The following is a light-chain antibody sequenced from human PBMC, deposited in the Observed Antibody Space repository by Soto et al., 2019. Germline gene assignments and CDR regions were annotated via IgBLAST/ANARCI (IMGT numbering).Light chain of an antibody. Sequence: DISMPRSPSSLSASVGDRVTITCQASQTSSNYLNWYQQKTGKAPKLLIYAASNLETGVPSRFSGSGSGTDFTLTSRGLQPEDSATYYCQQSDSTLTFGQGTRPEI. CDR3: QQSDSTLT. CDR1: QTSSNY. V-gene: IGKV1-39*01. J-gene: IGKJ5*01. CDR2: AAS.